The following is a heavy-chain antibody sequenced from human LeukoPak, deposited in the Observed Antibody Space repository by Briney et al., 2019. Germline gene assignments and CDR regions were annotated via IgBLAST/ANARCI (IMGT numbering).Heavy chain of an antibody. D-gene: IGHD3-22*01. J-gene: IGHJ4*02. CDR2: IYYSGST. V-gene: IGHV4-59*01. Sequence: SETLSLTCTVSGGSISSYYWSWLRQPPGKGLEWIGYIYYSGSTNYNPSLKSRVTISVDTSKNQFSLKLSSVTAADTAVYYCARVNYYYDSSGYYPHFDYWGQGTLVTVSS. CDR1: GGSISSYY. CDR3: ARVNYYYDSSGYYPHFDY.